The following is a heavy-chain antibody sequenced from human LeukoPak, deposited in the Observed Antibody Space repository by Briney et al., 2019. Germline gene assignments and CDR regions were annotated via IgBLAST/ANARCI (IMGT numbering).Heavy chain of an antibody. CDR3: AREETYGGKGLDY. CDR1: GFTFDDYA. V-gene: IGHV3-43*02. J-gene: IGHJ4*02. Sequence: GESLRLSCAASGFTFDDYAMHWVRLAPGKGLEWVSLISGDVDSTYYADSVKGRFTISRDNAKNSLYLQMNSLRAEDTAVYYCAREETYGGKGLDYWGQGTLVTVSS. CDR2: ISGDVDST. D-gene: IGHD4-23*01.